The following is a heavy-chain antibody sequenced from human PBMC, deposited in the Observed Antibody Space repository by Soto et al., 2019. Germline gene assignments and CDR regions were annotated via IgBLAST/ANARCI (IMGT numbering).Heavy chain of an antibody. Sequence: ASVKVSCKASGGTFSTYGISWVRQAPGQGLEWMGWISPYNGNTHYPLNLQGRVTVTTDTSTSTAYMELRDLRSDDTAIYYCARDARDYRRTPTCPYFDFWGQGTLVTVSS. J-gene: IGHJ4*02. V-gene: IGHV1-18*01. CDR2: ISPYNGNT. CDR1: GGTFSTYG. CDR3: ARDARDYRRTPTCPYFDF. D-gene: IGHD3-16*02.